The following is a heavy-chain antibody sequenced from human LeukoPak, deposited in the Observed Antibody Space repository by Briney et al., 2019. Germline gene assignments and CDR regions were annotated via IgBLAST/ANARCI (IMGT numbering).Heavy chain of an antibody. CDR1: GFTFSSYG. J-gene: IGHJ4*02. CDR3: ARDSYSSSRNDY. D-gene: IGHD6-13*01. V-gene: IGHV3-23*01. Sequence: GSLRLSCAASGFTFSSYGMSWVRQAPGKGLEWVSAISGDGVSTYYADSVKGRFTISRDNAKNSLYLQMNSLRAEDTAVYYCARDSYSSSRNDYWGQGTLVTVSS. CDR2: ISGDGVST.